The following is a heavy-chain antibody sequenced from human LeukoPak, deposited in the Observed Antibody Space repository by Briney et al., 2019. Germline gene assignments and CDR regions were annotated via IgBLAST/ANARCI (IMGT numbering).Heavy chain of an antibody. CDR1: GYTFTGYY. D-gene: IGHD3-22*01. V-gene: IGHV1-2*02. CDR3: AREYYYDSSGYPEDDY. Sequence: GASVKVSCKASGYTFTGYYMHWVRQAPGQGLEWMGWINPNSGGTNYAQKFQGRVTMTRDTSISTAYMELSRLRSDDTAVYYCAREYYYDSSGYPEDDYWGQGTLVTVSS. J-gene: IGHJ4*02. CDR2: INPNSGGT.